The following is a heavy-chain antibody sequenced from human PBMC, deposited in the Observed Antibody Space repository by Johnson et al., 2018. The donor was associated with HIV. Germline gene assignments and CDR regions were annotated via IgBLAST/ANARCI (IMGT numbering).Heavy chain of an antibody. V-gene: IGHV3-30*02. CDR2: IRYDGSNK. CDR3: AKDGGARGSSWYEGVFDI. CDR1: GFTFSSYG. Sequence: QVQLVESGGGVVQPGGSLRLSCAASGFTFSSYGMHWVRQAPGKGLEWVAFIRYDGSNKYYADSVKGRFTIYRANSKNTPYLQINSLRADDTAVYYCAKDGGARGSSWYEGVFDIWGQGTMVTVSS. J-gene: IGHJ3*02. D-gene: IGHD6-13*01.